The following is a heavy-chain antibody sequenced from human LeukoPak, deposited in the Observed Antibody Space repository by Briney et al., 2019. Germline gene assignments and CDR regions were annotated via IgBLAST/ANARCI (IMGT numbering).Heavy chain of an antibody. Sequence: GESLKISCKSSGYSFTSYWIGWVRQMPGKGLEWMGIIYPGDSDTRYSPSFQGQVTISADKSISTAYLQWSSLKASDTAMYYCARSSSNPDSYYYYGMDVWGQGTTVTVSS. CDR2: IYPGDSDT. CDR3: ARSSSNPDSYYYYGMDV. V-gene: IGHV5-51*01. D-gene: IGHD2/OR15-2a*01. J-gene: IGHJ6*02. CDR1: GYSFTSYW.